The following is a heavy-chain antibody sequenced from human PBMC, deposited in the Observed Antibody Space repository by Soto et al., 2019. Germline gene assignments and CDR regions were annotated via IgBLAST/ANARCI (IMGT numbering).Heavy chain of an antibody. CDR2: ISGSGGST. CDR3: AKSQTPDIAAIRSLDY. D-gene: IGHD5-12*01. J-gene: IGHJ4*02. CDR1: GFTFSSYA. Sequence: GGSLRLSCAASGFTFSSYAMSWVRQAPGKGLEWVSAISGSGGSTYYADSVKGRFTISRDNSKNTLYLQMNSLRAEDTAVYYCAKSQTPDIAAIRSLDYWGQGTLVTVSS. V-gene: IGHV3-23*01.